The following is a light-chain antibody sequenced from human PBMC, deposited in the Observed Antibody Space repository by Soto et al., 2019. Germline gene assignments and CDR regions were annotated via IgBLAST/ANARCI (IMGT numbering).Light chain of an antibody. V-gene: IGKV1-9*01. CDR2: AAS. CDR1: QDISNF. CDR3: QQYYSYPRA. Sequence: DIQLTQSPSFLSASVGDRVTITCRASQDISNFLAWYQQKPGKAPKLLIYAASTLQSGVPSRFSGSGSGTDFTLTINYLQSEDFATYYCQQYYSYPRAFGQGTKVDI. J-gene: IGKJ1*01.